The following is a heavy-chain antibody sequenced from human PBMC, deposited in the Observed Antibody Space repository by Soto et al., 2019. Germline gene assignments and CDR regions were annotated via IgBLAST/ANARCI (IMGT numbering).Heavy chain of an antibody. D-gene: IGHD6-19*01. CDR1: GYTFTNYA. Sequence: ASVKVSCKASGYTFTNYAISWVRQAPGQRLEWMGWINAGNGNTKYSQKFQDWVTMTRDTSINTAYMELSSLKSDDTAVYYCARSPTYSSGWSTFQHWGQGTLVTVSS. CDR3: ARSPTYSSGWSTFQH. J-gene: IGHJ1*01. V-gene: IGHV1-18*01. CDR2: INAGNGNT.